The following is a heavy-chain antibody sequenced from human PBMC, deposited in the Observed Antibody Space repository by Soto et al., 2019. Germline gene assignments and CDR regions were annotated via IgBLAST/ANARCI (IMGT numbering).Heavy chain of an antibody. J-gene: IGHJ3*02. CDR3: ARQRYYYDSSGYGLGAFDI. CDR1: GYSFTSYW. D-gene: IGHD3-22*01. Sequence: PGESLKISCKGSGYSFTSYWISWVRQMPGKGLEWMGRIDPSDSYTNYSPSFQGHVTISADKSISTAYLQWSSLKASDTAMYYCARQRYYYDSSGYGLGAFDIWGQGTMVTV. V-gene: IGHV5-10-1*01. CDR2: IDPSDSYT.